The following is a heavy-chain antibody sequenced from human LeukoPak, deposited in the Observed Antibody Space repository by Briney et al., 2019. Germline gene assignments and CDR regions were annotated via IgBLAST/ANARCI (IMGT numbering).Heavy chain of an antibody. Sequence: SETLSLTCTVSGGSISSYYWSWIRQPPGKGVEWIGYISHSGSTNYNPSLKSRVTISVDTSKNQFSLNLRSATAADTAVFYCARVHRLVPGPFHIWGQGTMVIVSS. CDR1: GGSISSYY. V-gene: IGHV4-59*01. J-gene: IGHJ3*02. CDR3: ARVHRLVPGPFHI. D-gene: IGHD6-6*01. CDR2: ISHSGST.